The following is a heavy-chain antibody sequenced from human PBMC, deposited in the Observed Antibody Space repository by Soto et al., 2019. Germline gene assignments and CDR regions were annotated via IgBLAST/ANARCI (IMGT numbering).Heavy chain of an antibody. CDR1: GYIFAGHD. CDR2: MGPNSGNT. Sequence: ASVKVSCKASGYIFAGHDINWVRQAPGQGLEWMGWMGPNSGNTGYAQKFQGRVTMTRNTSISTAYMELRSLRSDDTAVYYCVRGLRYCTTTTTCYARDLDYWGQGSLVTVSS. CDR3: VRGLRYCTTTTTCYARDLDY. D-gene: IGHD2-2*01. V-gene: IGHV1-8*01. J-gene: IGHJ4*02.